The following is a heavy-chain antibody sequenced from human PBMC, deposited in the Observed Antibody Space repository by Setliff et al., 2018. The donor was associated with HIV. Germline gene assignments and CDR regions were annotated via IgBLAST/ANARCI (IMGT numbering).Heavy chain of an antibody. CDR3: ASSRRGSYAIDN. J-gene: IGHJ4*02. CDR2: IIPIFGTA. CDR1: GYTFTNYG. V-gene: IGHV1-69*13. Sequence: ASVKVSCKTSGYTFTNYGISWVRQAPGQGLEWMGGIIPIFGTANYAQKFQGRVTITADESTSTAYMELTSLKSEDTAVYYCASSRRGSYAIDNWGQGTLVTVSS. D-gene: IGHD3-16*01.